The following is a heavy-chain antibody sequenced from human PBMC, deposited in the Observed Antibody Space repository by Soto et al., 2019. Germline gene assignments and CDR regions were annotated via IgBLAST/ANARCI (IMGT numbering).Heavy chain of an antibody. Sequence: ASVKVSCKASGYAFTSYGISWVRQAPGQVLEWMGWISAYNGNTNYAQKLQGRVTMTTDTSTSTAYMELRSLRSDDTAVYYCARRSDSSGYYYVLGTYYYYGMDVWGQGTTVTVSS. CDR3: ARRSDSSGYYYVLGTYYYYGMDV. J-gene: IGHJ6*02. CDR2: ISAYNGNT. D-gene: IGHD3-22*01. V-gene: IGHV1-18*04. CDR1: GYAFTSYG.